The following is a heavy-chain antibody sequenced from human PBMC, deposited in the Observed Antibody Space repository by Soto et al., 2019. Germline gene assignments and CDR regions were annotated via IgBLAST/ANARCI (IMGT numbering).Heavy chain of an antibody. CDR2: ISSGGVYI. CDR1: FTFSMYS. V-gene: IGHV3-21*06. J-gene: IGHJ5*02. D-gene: IGHD1-26*01. Sequence: ESGGGLVKPGGSLRLSCSFTFSMYSMNWVRQAPGKGLEWVASISSGGVYIKYADSVKGRFTISRDNARNSVSLQMNSLTVEDTALYYCTRDQGGSYDSWFDPWGQGTQVIVSS. CDR3: TRDQGGSYDSWFDP.